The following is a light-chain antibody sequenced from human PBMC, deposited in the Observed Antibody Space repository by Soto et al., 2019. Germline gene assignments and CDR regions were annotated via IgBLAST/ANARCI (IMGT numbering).Light chain of an antibody. Sequence: DIVMTQSPDSLAVSLGERATINCKSSQSVLYSTNNKNYLAWYQQKPGQPPKLLIYWATTRESGVPDRFSGSGSVTDFTLTISSLQAEDVAVYYCQQYYITPLTFGGGTQVEIK. CDR1: QSVLYSTNNKNY. CDR2: WAT. J-gene: IGKJ4*01. CDR3: QQYYITPLT. V-gene: IGKV4-1*01.